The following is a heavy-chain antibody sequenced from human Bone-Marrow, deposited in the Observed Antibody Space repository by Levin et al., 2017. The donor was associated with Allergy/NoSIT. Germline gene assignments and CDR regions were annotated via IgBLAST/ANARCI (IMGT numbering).Heavy chain of an antibody. CDR1: GGSMKTYY. J-gene: IGHJ5*02. Sequence: SETLSLTCTVSGGSMKTYYWTWIRQPPGKGLEWIGYIYYSGNTNYNPSLKSRVTISVDTSKNQFSLELTSVTPADTAVYYCARGTITFGGVNVSGPWGQGTLVTVSS. CDR2: IYYSGNT. CDR3: ARGTITFGGVNVSGP. V-gene: IGHV4-59*01. D-gene: IGHD3-16*02.